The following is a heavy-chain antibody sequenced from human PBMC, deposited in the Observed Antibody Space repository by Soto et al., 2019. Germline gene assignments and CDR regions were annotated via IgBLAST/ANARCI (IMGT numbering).Heavy chain of an antibody. Sequence: ASVKVSCKASGYTFISNGISWVRQAPGQGLEWMGWISAYNDYTNYAQKLQGRVTMTTDTSTRIAYLELRSLRSDDTAVYYCAREGYYSGSGSYSPPRYYGMDVWG. D-gene: IGHD3-10*01. J-gene: IGHJ6*02. CDR2: ISAYNDYT. CDR1: GYTFISNG. V-gene: IGHV1-18*01. CDR3: AREGYYSGSGSYSPPRYYGMDV.